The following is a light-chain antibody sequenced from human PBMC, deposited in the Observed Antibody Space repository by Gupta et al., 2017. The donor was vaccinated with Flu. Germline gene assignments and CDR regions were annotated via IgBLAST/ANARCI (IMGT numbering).Light chain of an antibody. V-gene: IGKV1-39*01. J-gene: IGKJ2*02. Sequence: SSLSASVGDKATITCRASQSIRRYVWWYQQKPGKAPTALIFAASTWQSGVASRFSGSGCGKDFTLTISRRQLEDSAYYYCQQDDSRPVCTFGQGTKLEIK. CDR1: QSIRRY. CDR2: AAS. CDR3: QQDDSRPVCT.